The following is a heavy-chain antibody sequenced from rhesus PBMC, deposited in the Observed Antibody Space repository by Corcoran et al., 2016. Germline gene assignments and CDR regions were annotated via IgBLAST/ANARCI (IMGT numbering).Heavy chain of an antibody. D-gene: IGHD6-25*01. CDR1: GGSISSYS. V-gene: IGHV4-173*01. CDR2: SSGSGDTT. Sequence: QLQLQESGPGLVKPSETLSLTCAVSGGSISSYSWGWIRQPPGKGLEWIGRSSGSGDTTDYNPSHKSRSPISTDTSRNQFSMGLSSVTAADTAVYYCARRHSGTSYYFDIWGPGTPITISS. CDR3: ARRHSGTSYYFDI. J-gene: IGHJ2*01.